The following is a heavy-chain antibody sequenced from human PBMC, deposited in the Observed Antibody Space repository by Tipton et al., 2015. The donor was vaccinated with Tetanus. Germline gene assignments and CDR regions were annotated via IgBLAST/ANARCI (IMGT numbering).Heavy chain of an antibody. Sequence: GLVKPSETLSLTCTVTGDSLKNYYWSWIRQSAGKGLEWIGEINQRGTTYNPSLKRRATISVDSSATQLSLSLTSVTAADTAVYFCAILPKHWQAPRGAPWGQGVLVTVSS. CDR1: GDSLKNYY. J-gene: IGHJ5*02. D-gene: IGHD1-1*01. CDR2: INQRGT. V-gene: IGHV4-34*01. CDR3: AILPKHWQAPRGAP.